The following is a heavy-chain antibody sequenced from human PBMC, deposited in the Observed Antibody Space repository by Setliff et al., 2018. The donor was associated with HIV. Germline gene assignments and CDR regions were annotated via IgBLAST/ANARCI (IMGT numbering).Heavy chain of an antibody. V-gene: IGHV3-23*01. CDR3: AKAWGSGHPSFESALMFDV. J-gene: IGHJ4*02. CDR2: TTSNGRTT. Sequence: GESLKISCAASGFTFSAYAMTWVRQAPGKGLEWVSATTSNGRTTDYAESVRGRFILSRDNSGNTLYLQMTSLRAEDTATYYCAKAWGSGHPSFESALMFDVWGQGTLVTVSS. D-gene: IGHD3-16*01. CDR1: GFTFSAYA.